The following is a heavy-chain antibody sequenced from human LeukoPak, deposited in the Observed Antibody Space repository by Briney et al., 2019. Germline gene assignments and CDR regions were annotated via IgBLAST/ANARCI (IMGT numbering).Heavy chain of an antibody. CDR2: ISWNSGSI. CDR1: GFTFDDYA. Sequence: GRSLRLSCAASGFTFDDYAMHWVRQAPGKGLEWASGISWNSGSIGYADSVKGRFTISRDNAKNSLYLQMNSLRAEDTALYYCARSAAAGTNPTDYWGQGTLVTVSS. CDR3: ARSAAAGTNPTDY. J-gene: IGHJ4*02. D-gene: IGHD6-13*01. V-gene: IGHV3-9*01.